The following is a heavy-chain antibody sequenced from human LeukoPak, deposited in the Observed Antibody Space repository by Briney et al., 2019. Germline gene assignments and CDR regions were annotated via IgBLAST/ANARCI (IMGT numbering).Heavy chain of an antibody. J-gene: IGHJ4*02. CDR3: ARDQEGCDY. V-gene: IGHV1-46*01. D-gene: IGHD6-19*01. CDR1: GYTFTSNY. CDR2: IYPRDGST. Sequence: ASVKVSCKASGYTFTSNYIHWVRQAPGQGLEWMGMIYPRDGSTSYAQKFQGRVTVTRDTSTSTVHMELSGLRSEDTAVYYCARDQEGCDYWGQGTLVTVSS.